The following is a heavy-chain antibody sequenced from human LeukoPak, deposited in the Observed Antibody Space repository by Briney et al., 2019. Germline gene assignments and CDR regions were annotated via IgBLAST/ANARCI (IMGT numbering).Heavy chain of an antibody. CDR1: GYTFTGSY. CDR2: INPNSGGT. D-gene: IGHD6-13*01. Sequence: ASAKVSCKTSGYTFTGSYMHWVRQAPGQGLEWMGWINPNSGGTNYAQKFQGRVTMTRDTSISTAYMELSRLRSDDTAVYYCARDSSSWSDNFDYWGQGTLVTVSS. CDR3: ARDSSSWSDNFDY. J-gene: IGHJ4*02. V-gene: IGHV1-2*02.